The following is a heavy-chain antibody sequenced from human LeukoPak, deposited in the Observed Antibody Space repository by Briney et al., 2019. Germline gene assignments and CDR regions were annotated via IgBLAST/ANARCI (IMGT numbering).Heavy chain of an antibody. CDR2: INWNGGST. Sequence: GGSLRLSCAASGFTFDDYGMSWVRHAPGKGLEWVSGINWNGGSTGYADSVKGRFTISRDNAKNSLYLQMNSLRAEDTALYYCARHITYYYYMDVWGKGTTVTVSS. J-gene: IGHJ6*03. CDR3: ARHITYYYYMDV. CDR1: GFTFDDYG. V-gene: IGHV3-20*04. D-gene: IGHD2-21*01.